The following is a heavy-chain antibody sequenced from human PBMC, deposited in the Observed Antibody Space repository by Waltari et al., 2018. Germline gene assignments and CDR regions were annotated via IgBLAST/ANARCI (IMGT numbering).Heavy chain of an antibody. CDR3: ARDLDSSGYFLAFDI. CDR2: IIPICVTA. J-gene: IGHJ3*02. Sequence: QVQLVQSGAEVKKPGSSVKVSCKASGGTFSSYAISWVRQAPGQGLEWMGGIIPICVTANYAQKFQGRVTITADKSTSTAYMELSSLRSEDTAVYYCARDLDSSGYFLAFDIWGQGTMVTVSS. D-gene: IGHD3-22*01. CDR1: GGTFSSYA. V-gene: IGHV1-69*14.